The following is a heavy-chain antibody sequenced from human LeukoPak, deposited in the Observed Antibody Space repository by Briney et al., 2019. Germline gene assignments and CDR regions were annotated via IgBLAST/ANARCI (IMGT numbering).Heavy chain of an antibody. J-gene: IGHJ4*02. CDR2: ISGSGGST. V-gene: IGHV3-23*01. Sequence: GGSLRLSCAASGFTFSSYAMSWVRQAPGKGLEWVSAISGSGGSTYCADSVKGRFTISRDNSKNTLYLQMNSLRAEDTAVYYCAKGSDFWSGYHDYWGQGTLVTVSS. CDR1: GFTFSSYA. D-gene: IGHD3-3*01. CDR3: AKGSDFWSGYHDY.